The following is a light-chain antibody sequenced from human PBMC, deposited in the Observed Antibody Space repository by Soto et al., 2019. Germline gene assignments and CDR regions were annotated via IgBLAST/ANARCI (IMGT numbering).Light chain of an antibody. Sequence: QSALTQPASGSGSPGQSITISCTGTSSDVGGYNYVSWYQQHAGKAPKLMIYDVSNRPSGVSNRFSGPKSGNTASLIISGLQGEDEADYYCSSYTSSDTLVFGTGTKVTVL. CDR2: DVS. CDR3: SSYTSSDTLV. V-gene: IGLV2-14*01. CDR1: SSDVGGYNY. J-gene: IGLJ1*01.